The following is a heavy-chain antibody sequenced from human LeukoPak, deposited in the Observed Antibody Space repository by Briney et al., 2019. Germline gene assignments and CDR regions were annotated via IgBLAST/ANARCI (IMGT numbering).Heavy chain of an antibody. J-gene: IGHJ4*02. CDR1: GYTFTSYG. CDR3: ARDGPIIAAAGTFDY. CDR2: ISSYNRNT. Sequence: GASVKVSCKASGYTFTSYGISWVRQAPGQGLEWMGWISSYNRNTNYAHKFQGRVTMTTDTSASTVFMELRSLRSDDTAVYYCARDGPIIAAAGTFDYWGQGTLVTVSS. D-gene: IGHD6-13*01. V-gene: IGHV1-18*01.